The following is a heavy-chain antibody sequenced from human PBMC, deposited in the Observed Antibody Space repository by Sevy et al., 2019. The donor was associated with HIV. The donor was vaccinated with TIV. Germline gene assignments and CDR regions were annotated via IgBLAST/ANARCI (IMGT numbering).Heavy chain of an antibody. CDR3: AGRKVGDFWSGSIRGPWAGGPLFDY. J-gene: IGHJ4*02. V-gene: IGHV3-23*01. CDR2: ISHSGDST. Sequence: GGSLRLSCTSSGFTFSSYAMNWVRQAPGKGLEWVSTISHSGDSTYYADSVKGRFTISRDNSENTLYLQMNSLRAEDTALYYCAGRKVGDFWSGSIRGPWAGGPLFDYWGPGTLVTVSS. CDR1: GFTFSSYA. D-gene: IGHD3-3*01.